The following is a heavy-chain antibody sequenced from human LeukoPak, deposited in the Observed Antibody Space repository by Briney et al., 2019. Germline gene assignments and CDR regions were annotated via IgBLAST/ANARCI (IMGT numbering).Heavy chain of an antibody. CDR2: ISAYNGNT. CDR1: RYTFTSYG. CDR3: ARHAYCGGDCYLYYFDY. J-gene: IGHJ4*02. V-gene: IGHV1-18*01. Sequence: ASVKVSCKPSRYTFTSYGISWVRQAPGQGREWMGWISAYNGNTNYTQKLQGRVTMTPDTTTSTAYMELRSLRSDDTAVYYCARHAYCGGDCYLYYFDYWGQGTLVTVSS. D-gene: IGHD2-21*02.